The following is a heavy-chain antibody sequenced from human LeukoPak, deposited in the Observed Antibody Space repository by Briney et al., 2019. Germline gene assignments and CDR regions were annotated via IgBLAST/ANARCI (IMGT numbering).Heavy chain of an antibody. Sequence: SETLSLTCAVYGGSFSGYYWSWIRQPPGKGLEWIGEINHSGNTNSHPSLKSRVTISVDTSKNQFSLKLSSVTAADTAVCYCARGALWFAELPLDSWGQGTLVTVSS. CDR3: ARGALWFAELPLDS. CDR2: INHSGNT. J-gene: IGHJ4*02. V-gene: IGHV4-34*01. CDR1: GGSFSGYY. D-gene: IGHD3-10*01.